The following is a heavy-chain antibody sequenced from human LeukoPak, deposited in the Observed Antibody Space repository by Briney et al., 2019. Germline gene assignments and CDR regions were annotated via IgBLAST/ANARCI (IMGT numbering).Heavy chain of an antibody. CDR1: GFTFSSYS. Sequence: GGSLRLSCAASGFTFSSYSMNWVRQAPGKGLEWVSSISSSSSYIYYADSVKGRFTISRDNAKNSLYLQINSLRAEDTAVYYCARESTYMNYFDYWGQGTLVTVSS. D-gene: IGHD4-11*01. CDR3: ARESTYMNYFDY. V-gene: IGHV3-21*01. J-gene: IGHJ4*02. CDR2: ISSSSSYI.